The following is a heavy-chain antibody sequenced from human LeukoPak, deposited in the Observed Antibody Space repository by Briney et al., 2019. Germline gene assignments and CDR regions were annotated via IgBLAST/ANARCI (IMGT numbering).Heavy chain of an antibody. V-gene: IGHV3-20*04. D-gene: IGHD1-26*01. J-gene: IGHJ6*03. CDR2: ISWNGGTT. Sequence: PGGSLRLSCAASGFSFDDYGMSWVRQVPGKGLEWVSGISWNGGTTHYADSVKGRITISRDNAKNSLYLQMNSLRAEDTALYYCARAPESPIGSGSYMDVWGKGTTVTVSS. CDR3: ARAPESPIGSGSYMDV. CDR1: GFSFDDYG.